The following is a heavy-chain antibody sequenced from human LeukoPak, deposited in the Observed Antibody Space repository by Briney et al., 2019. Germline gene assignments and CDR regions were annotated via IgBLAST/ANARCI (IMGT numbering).Heavy chain of an antibody. D-gene: IGHD3-3*01. J-gene: IGHJ3*02. V-gene: IGHV4-59*11. CDR1: DGSISSHY. CDR2: IYYSGTT. Sequence: SETLSLTCTVSDGSISSHYWSWIRQPPGKGLEWLGDIYYSGTTNYNPSLKSRVTISVDTSKNQFSLKLSSVTAADTAVYYCARDRPSGHQYTHVHDIWGQGRTVTVSS. CDR3: ARDRPSGHQYTHVHDI.